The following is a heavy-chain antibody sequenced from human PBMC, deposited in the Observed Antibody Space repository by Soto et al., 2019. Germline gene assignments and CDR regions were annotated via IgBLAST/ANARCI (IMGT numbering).Heavy chain of an antibody. V-gene: IGHV4-39*01. CDR3: ARHLGGIAVYYHYYMDV. CDR2: IYYSGST. Sequence: SETLSLTCTVSGGSISSSSYYWGWIRQPPGKGLEWIGSIYYSGSTYYNPSLKSRVTISVDTSKNQFSLKLSSVTAADTAVYYCARHLGGIAVYYHYYMDVWGKGTTVTVSS. CDR1: GGSISSSSYY. J-gene: IGHJ6*03. D-gene: IGHD6-19*01.